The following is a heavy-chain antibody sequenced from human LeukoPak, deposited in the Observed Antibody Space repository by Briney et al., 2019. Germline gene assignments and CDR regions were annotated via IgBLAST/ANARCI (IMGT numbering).Heavy chain of an antibody. D-gene: IGHD3-9*01. J-gene: IGHJ4*02. CDR1: VFTFSSYW. V-gene: IGHV3-7*03. CDR3: ARDGRRAKGYFDWLTPFDY. Sequence: PGGSLRLSCAPSVFTFSSYWMSWVRHAPGEGLEWVANIKQDGSEKYYVDSVKGRFTISRDNAKNSLYLQMNSLRAEDTAVYYCARDGRRAKGYFDWLTPFDYWGQGTLVTVSS. CDR2: IKQDGSEK.